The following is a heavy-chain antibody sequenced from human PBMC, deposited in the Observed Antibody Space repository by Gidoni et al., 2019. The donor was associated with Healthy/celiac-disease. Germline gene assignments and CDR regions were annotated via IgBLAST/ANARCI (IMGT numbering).Heavy chain of an antibody. CDR2: IIPIFGTA. CDR1: GGTFSSYA. CDR3: AAGSGPQGGNYYYYGMDV. Sequence: QVQLVQSGAEVKKPGSSVKVSCKASGGTFSSYAISWVRQAPGQGLEWMGGIIPIFGTANYAQKFQGRVTITADESTTTAYMELSSLRSEDTAVYYCAAGSGPQGGNYYYYGMDVWGQGTTVTVSS. V-gene: IGHV1-69*01. D-gene: IGHD3-10*01. J-gene: IGHJ6*02.